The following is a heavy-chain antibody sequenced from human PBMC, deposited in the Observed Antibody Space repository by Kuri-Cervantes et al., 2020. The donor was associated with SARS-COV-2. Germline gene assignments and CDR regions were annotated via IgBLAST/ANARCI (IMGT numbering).Heavy chain of an antibody. J-gene: IGHJ3*02. CDR3: ARGKITIFGEKSFDI. Sequence: SETLSLTCTVSGGSISTYYWSWIRQPPGKGLEWIGYIYYSGSTNYNPSLKSRVTISINTSNNQFSLKLSSVTAADTAVYYCARGKITIFGEKSFDIWGQGTMVTVSS. CDR1: GGSISTYY. V-gene: IGHV4-59*01. CDR2: IYYSGST. D-gene: IGHD3-3*01.